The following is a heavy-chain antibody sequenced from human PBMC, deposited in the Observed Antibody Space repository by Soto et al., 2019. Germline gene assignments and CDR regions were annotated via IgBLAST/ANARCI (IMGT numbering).Heavy chain of an antibody. CDR2: IYYSGST. CDR3: ARSFDYYDSSGLNYFDY. CDR1: GGSVSSGSYY. Sequence: PSETLSLTCTVSGGSVSSGSYYWSWIRQPPGKGLEWIGYIYYSGSTNYNPSLKSRVTISVDTSKNQFSLKLSSVTAADTAVYYCARSFDYYDSSGLNYFDYWGQGTLVTVSS. D-gene: IGHD3-22*01. J-gene: IGHJ4*02. V-gene: IGHV4-61*01.